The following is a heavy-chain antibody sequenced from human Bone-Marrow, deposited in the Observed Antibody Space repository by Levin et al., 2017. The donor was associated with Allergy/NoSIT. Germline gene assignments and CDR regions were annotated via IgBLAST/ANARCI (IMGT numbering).Heavy chain of an antibody. D-gene: IGHD6-13*01. CDR3: ATAAAAGALYYFDF. V-gene: IGHV5-51*01. J-gene: IGHJ4*02. Sequence: GESLKISCKGSGYSFTNNWIGWVRQMPGKGLEWMGIIFPGDSDTKYSPSFQGRVTISVDKSVRTAYLQWSSLEASDTAMYYCATAAAAGALYYFDFWGQGTLVTVSS. CDR1: GYSFTNNW. CDR2: IFPGDSDT.